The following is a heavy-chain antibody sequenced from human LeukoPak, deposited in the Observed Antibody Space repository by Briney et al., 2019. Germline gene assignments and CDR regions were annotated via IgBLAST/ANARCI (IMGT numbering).Heavy chain of an antibody. CDR2: IKSKTDGGTT. CDR3: LRTYYYDSSGYSPDY. V-gene: IGHV3-15*01. CDR1: GFTFSNAW. D-gene: IGHD3-22*01. J-gene: IGHJ4*02. Sequence: PGGSLRLSCAASGFTFSNAWMSWVRQAPGKGLEWVGRIKSKTDGGTTDYAAPVKGRFTISRDDSKNTLYLQMNSLKTEDTAVYYCLRTYYYDSSGYSPDYWGQGTLVTVSS.